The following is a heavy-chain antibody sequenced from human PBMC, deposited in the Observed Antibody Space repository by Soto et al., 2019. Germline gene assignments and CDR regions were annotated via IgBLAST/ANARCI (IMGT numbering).Heavy chain of an antibody. J-gene: IGHJ3*02. CDR3: ARLVVVTAHDAFDI. Sequence: GGSLRLSCAASGFTVSSNYMSWVRQAPGKGLEWVSVIYSGGSTYYADSVKGRFTISRHNSKNTLYLQMNSLRAEDTVVYYCARLVVVTAHDAFDIWGQGTMVTVSS. CDR2: IYSGGST. V-gene: IGHV3-66*04. D-gene: IGHD2-21*02. CDR1: GFTVSSNY.